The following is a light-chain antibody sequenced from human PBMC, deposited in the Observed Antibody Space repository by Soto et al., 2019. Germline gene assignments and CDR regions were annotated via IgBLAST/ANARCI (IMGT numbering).Light chain of an antibody. Sequence: QAVVTQEPSLTVSPGGTVTLTCGSSTGAVTSGHYPYWFQQKPGQAPRTLIYDTSNQHSWTPARFSGSLLGGKAALTLSGAQPEDEAEYYCLLSYSGASYVFGTGTKLTVL. J-gene: IGLJ1*01. V-gene: IGLV7-46*01. CDR1: TGAVTSGHY. CDR2: DTS. CDR3: LLSYSGASYV.